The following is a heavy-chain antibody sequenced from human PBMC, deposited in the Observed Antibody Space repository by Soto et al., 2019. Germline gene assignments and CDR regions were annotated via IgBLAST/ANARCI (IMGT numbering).Heavy chain of an antibody. V-gene: IGHV3-33*01. CDR3: ARAGYYDSPHYDY. D-gene: IGHD3-22*01. CDR1: GFTFSGYG. CDR2: IWYDGSNK. J-gene: IGHJ4*02. Sequence: SLRLSCAASGFTFSGYGMHWVRQAPGKGLEWVAVIWYDGSNKYYADSVKGRFTISRDNSKNTLYLQMNSLRAEDTAVYYCARAGYYDSPHYDYWGQGTLVTVSS.